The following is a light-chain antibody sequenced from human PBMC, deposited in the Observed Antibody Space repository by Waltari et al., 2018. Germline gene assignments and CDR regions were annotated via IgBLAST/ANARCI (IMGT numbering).Light chain of an antibody. J-gene: IGLJ3*02. Sequence: QSALTQPVSVSGSPGQSVTISCTGTSNNVGDYNLVSWFQHHPDQAPKLLIFYVSKRPSWVSNRVSGSQSGNPASLTISGLQTEDEADYYCCSYSTGGSWMFGGGTKLTVL. V-gene: IGLV2-23*02. CDR3: CSYSTGGSWM. CDR2: YVS. CDR1: SNNVGDYNL.